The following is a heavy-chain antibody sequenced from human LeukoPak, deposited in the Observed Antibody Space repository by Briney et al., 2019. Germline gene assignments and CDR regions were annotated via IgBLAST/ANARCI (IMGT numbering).Heavy chain of an antibody. CDR3: ARLYCSSTSCYVYYGMDV. V-gene: IGHV3-23*01. J-gene: IGHJ6*02. Sequence: PGGSLRLSCAASGFTFSSYAMSWVRQAPGKGLEWVSSISGSGGSTNYADSLKGRFTVSRDNAKNSLYLQMNSLRAEDTAVYYCARLYCSSTSCYVYYGMDVWGQGTTVTVSS. CDR1: GFTFSSYA. CDR2: ISGSGGST. D-gene: IGHD2-2*01.